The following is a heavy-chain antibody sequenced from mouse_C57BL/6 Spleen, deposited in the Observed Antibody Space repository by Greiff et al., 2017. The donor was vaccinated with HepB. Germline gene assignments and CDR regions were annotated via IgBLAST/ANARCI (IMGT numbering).Heavy chain of an antibody. CDR1: GYTFTTYP. CDR3: ARQDPLRGYFDV. Sequence: QVQLKESGAELVKPGASVKMSCKASGYTFTTYPIEWMKQNHGKSLEWIGNFHPYNDDTKYNEKFKGKATLTVEKSSSTVYLELSRLTSDDSAVYYCARQDPLRGYFDVWGTGTTVTVSS. J-gene: IGHJ1*03. CDR2: FHPYNDDT. V-gene: IGHV1-47*01.